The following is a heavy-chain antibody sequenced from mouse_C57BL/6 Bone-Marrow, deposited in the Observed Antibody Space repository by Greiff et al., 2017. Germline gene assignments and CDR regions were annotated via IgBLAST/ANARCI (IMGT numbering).Heavy chain of an antibody. D-gene: IGHD1-1*01. CDR2: IDPNSGGT. CDR3: ARSINTAVVATCPNAKDY. CDR1: GYTFTSYW. Sequence: QVQLQQPGAELVKPGASVKLSCKASGYTFTSYWMHWVKQRPGRGLGWIGRIDPNSGGTKYNEQFKSKATLTVDKPSSTAYMQLRSLTSEDTAVYYCARSINTAVVATCPNAKDYWGQGTSVTVSS. J-gene: IGHJ4*01. V-gene: IGHV1-72*01.